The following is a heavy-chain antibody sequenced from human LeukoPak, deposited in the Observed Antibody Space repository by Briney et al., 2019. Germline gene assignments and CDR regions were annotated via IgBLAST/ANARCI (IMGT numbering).Heavy chain of an antibody. CDR1: GYSFTNFW. CDR3: ARFRDTAMVPTGY. Sequence: GESLKISCKGSGYSFTNFWIGWVRQMPGKGLEWLGIIYPGDSDTRYSPSFQGQVTISADKSISTAYLQWSNLKASDTAMYYCARFRDTAMVPTGYWGQGTLVTVSS. V-gene: IGHV5-51*01. CDR2: IYPGDSDT. D-gene: IGHD5-18*01. J-gene: IGHJ4*02.